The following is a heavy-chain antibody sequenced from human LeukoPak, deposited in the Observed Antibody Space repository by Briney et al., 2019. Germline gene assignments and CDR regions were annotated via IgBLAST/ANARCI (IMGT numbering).Heavy chain of an antibody. CDR3: ARGDCSSTICYSPMDV. V-gene: IGHV4-38-2*02. J-gene: IGHJ6*03. CDR2: IYRSGST. Sequence: PSETLSLTCTVSGYSISSGYYWVWIRQPPGKGLEWIGSIYRSGSTNYNPSLKSRVTISVDTSKNQFSLKVSSVTAADTAVYYCARGDCSSTICYSPMDVWGKGTTVTVSS. D-gene: IGHD2-2*01. CDR1: GYSISSGYY.